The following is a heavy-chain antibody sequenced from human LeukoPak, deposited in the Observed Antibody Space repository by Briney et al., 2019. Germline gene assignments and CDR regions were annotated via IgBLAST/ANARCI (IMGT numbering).Heavy chain of an antibody. CDR3: ARDWGHIVVVPAATTNWFDP. CDR1: GFTFSNYS. D-gene: IGHD2-2*01. Sequence: GGSLRLSCAASGFTFSNYSMSWVRQAPGKGLEWVSSISSSSSYIYYADSVKGRFTISRDNAKNSLYLQMNSLRAEDTAVYYCARDWGHIVVVPAATTNWFDPWGQGTLVTVSS. V-gene: IGHV3-21*01. CDR2: ISSSSSYI. J-gene: IGHJ5*02.